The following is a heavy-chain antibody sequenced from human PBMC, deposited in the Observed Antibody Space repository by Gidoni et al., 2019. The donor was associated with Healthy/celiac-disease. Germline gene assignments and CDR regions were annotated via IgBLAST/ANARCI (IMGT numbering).Heavy chain of an antibody. V-gene: IGHV3-48*01. Sequence: EVQLVESGGGLVQPGGSLSLSCAASGFTFSSYSMTWVRQAPGKGLEWVSYISSSSSTIYYADSVKGRFTIARDNAKNSLYLQMNSLRAEDTAVYYCARDGGYSYRDDAFDIWGQGTMVTVSS. D-gene: IGHD5-18*01. CDR1: GFTFSSYS. CDR3: ARDGGYSYRDDAFDI. CDR2: ISSSSSTI. J-gene: IGHJ3*02.